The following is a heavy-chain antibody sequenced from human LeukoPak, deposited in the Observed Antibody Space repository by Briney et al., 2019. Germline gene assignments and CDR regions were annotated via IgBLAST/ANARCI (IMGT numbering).Heavy chain of an antibody. CDR3: ARDLGDCSSTSCNPLGWFDP. CDR1: GYSISSGYY. Sequence: SETLPLTCTVSGYSISSGYYWGWIRQPPGKGLEGIGSIYHSGSTYYTQSLKSRVTISADTSKNKLSLKLSTVTAADTAVYYCARDLGDCSSTSCNPLGWFDPWGQGTLVTVSS. CDR2: IYHSGST. J-gene: IGHJ5*02. V-gene: IGHV4-38-2*02. D-gene: IGHD2-2*01.